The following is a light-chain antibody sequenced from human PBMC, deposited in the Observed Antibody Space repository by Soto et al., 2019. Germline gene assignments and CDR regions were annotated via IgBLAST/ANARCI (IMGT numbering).Light chain of an antibody. CDR2: GAS. CDR3: QTYSNWPPWT. Sequence: EIVMTQSPATLSVSPGERATLSCRASQSVSSDLAWYHQKPGQAPRLLIYGASTRATGIPARFSGSGSGTEFTLTINSLQSEDCAVYYCQTYSNWPPWTFGPGTKVDIK. V-gene: IGKV3-15*01. CDR1: QSVSSD. J-gene: IGKJ1*01.